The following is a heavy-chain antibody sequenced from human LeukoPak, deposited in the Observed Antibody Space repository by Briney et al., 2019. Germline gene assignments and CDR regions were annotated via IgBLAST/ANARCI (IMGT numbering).Heavy chain of an antibody. CDR1: GFTVSSNY. Sequence: GGSLRLSCAASGFTVSSNYMSWVRQAPGKGLEWVSVIYSGGSTYYADSVKGRFTISRDNAMNTLYLQMNSLRGEDTAVYYCVRGDLRLPRSTPDCWGQGTLVTVSS. CDR3: VRGDLRLPRSTPDC. D-gene: IGHD5/OR15-5a*01. J-gene: IGHJ4*02. V-gene: IGHV3-53*01. CDR2: IYSGGST.